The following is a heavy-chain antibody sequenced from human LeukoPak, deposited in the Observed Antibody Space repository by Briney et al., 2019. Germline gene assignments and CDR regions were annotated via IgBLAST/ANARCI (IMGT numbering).Heavy chain of an antibody. CDR2: IYSGGST. V-gene: IGHV3-53*01. CDR3: ARAPSYGDYTFDY. D-gene: IGHD4-17*01. CDR1: GFTVSSNY. Sequence: RGSLRLSCAASGFTVSSNYMSWVRQAPGKGLEWVSVIYSGGSTYYADSVKGRFTISRDNSKNTLYLQMNSLRAEDTAVYYYARAPSYGDYTFDYWGQGTLVTVSS. J-gene: IGHJ4*02.